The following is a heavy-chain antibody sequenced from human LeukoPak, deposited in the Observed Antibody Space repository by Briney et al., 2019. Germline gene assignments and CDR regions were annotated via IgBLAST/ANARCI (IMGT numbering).Heavy chain of an antibody. V-gene: IGHV3-7*01. CDR2: IKRDGSEK. CDR3: ARDKEAAVDFWSGYYPL. J-gene: IGHJ4*02. D-gene: IGHD3-3*01. CDR1: GFTFSSYW. Sequence: PGGSLRLSCAASGFTFSSYWMGWVRQAPGKGLERVANIKRDGSEKYYGDSVKGRFTVSRDNAKNSLYLQMNSLRAEDTAVYYCARDKEAAVDFWSGYYPLWGQGTLVTVSS.